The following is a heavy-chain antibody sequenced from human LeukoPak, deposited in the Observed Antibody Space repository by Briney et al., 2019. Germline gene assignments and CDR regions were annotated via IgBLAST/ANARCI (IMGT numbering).Heavy chain of an antibody. CDR2: IDARSGIT. CDR1: GFTFTIFG. D-gene: IGHD3-3*01. Sequence: GGSLRLSCAASGFTFTIFGFNWVRQAPGKVPEWVSYIDARSGITYYADSVQGRFTISRDNAQELVFLQMNSLRADDTAVYYCARTYDFGRGPPGDAFDNWGPGTLVTVSS. CDR3: ARTYDFGRGPPGDAFDN. V-gene: IGHV3-48*01. J-gene: IGHJ3*02.